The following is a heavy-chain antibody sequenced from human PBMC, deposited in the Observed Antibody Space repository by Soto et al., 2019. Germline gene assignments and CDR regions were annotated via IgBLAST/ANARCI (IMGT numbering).Heavy chain of an antibody. J-gene: IGHJ5*02. Sequence: GVSVKASCKTSGYTFSNYGITWVRQAPGQALEWLGWISLYSDGTNYAQKFQGRVSMTTDTSTTTAYMELRSLRSDDTAVYYCARVVPGAEAWFGTWGQGTLVTVSS. CDR3: ARVVPGAEAWFGT. CDR2: ISLYSDGT. D-gene: IGHD1-26*01. CDR1: GYTFSNYG. V-gene: IGHV1-18*01.